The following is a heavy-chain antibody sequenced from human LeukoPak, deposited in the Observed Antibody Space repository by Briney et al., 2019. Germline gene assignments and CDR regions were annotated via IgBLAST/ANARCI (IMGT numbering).Heavy chain of an antibody. Sequence: GGSLRLSCAASGFTFSSYSMNWDRQAPGKGLEWVSSISSSSSYIYYADSVKGRFTISRDNAKNSLYLQMNSLRAEDTAVYYCARGLTTVTTDFDYWGQGTLVTVSS. V-gene: IGHV3-21*01. CDR2: ISSSSSYI. CDR3: ARGLTTVTTDFDY. CDR1: GFTFSSYS. D-gene: IGHD4-17*01. J-gene: IGHJ4*02.